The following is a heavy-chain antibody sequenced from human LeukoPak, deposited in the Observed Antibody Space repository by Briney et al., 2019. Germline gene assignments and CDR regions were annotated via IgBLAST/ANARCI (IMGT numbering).Heavy chain of an antibody. D-gene: IGHD2-2*01. V-gene: IGHV3-30*02. Sequence: PGGSLRLSCAASGFTFSSYGMHWVRQAPGKGLEWVAFIRYDGSNKYYADSVKGRFTISRDNSKNTLYLQMNSLRAEDTAVYYCAKDMPRYCSSTSCSYFGYWGQGTLVTVSS. CDR1: GFTFSSYG. CDR3: AKDMPRYCSSTSCSYFGY. J-gene: IGHJ4*02. CDR2: IRYDGSNK.